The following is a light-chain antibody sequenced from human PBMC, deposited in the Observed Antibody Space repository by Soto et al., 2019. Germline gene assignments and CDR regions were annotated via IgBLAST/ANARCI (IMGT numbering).Light chain of an antibody. J-gene: IGKJ2*01. V-gene: IGKV1-39*01. CDR3: QQSYTTPVYT. CDR2: APS. CDR1: QTIIFY. Sequence: DIQMTQSPSSLSASVGDIDTITCRASQTIIFYLNWYQQKPGQAPKLLIYAPSNLQSGVPSRFSGSGFGTEFTLNMSSLQPEKFATCFWQQSYTTPVYTCGQETKLEIK.